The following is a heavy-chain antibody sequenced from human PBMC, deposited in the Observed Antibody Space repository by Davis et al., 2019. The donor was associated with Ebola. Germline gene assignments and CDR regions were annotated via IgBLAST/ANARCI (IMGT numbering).Heavy chain of an antibody. Sequence: MPSETLSLTCTVSGDSISSGTFYCSWIRQHPEKGLEWIGNIYYSGSTNYNPSLRGRLSMSVDTSKNQFSLKLTSVTAADTAVYYCARRIPAAGYFDNWGQGTLVTVSS. J-gene: IGHJ4*02. CDR3: ARRIPAAGYFDN. D-gene: IGHD6-13*01. CDR2: IYYSGST. CDR1: GDSISSGTFY. V-gene: IGHV4-31*03.